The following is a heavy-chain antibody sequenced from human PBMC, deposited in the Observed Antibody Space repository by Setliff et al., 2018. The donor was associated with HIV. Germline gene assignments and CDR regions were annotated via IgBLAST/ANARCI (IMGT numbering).Heavy chain of an antibody. Sequence: PGGSLRLSCAASGFTFSRYEMNWVRQAPGKGLEWVSYISSSGSTINYADSVTGRFTISRDNAKNSLYLQMNSLRAEDTAVYYCARVDWFTGLDVWGKGTTVTVSS. J-gene: IGHJ6*04. V-gene: IGHV3-48*03. CDR1: GFTFSRYE. D-gene: IGHD3-10*01. CDR3: ARVDWFTGLDV. CDR2: ISSSGSTI.